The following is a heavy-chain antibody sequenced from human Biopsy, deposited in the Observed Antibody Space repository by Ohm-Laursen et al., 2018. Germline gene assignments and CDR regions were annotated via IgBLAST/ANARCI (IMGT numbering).Heavy chain of an antibody. D-gene: IGHD3-10*01. V-gene: IGHV4-31*03. CDR2: IHNSGNT. J-gene: IGHJ4*02. CDR1: GGSLSSGSYF. Sequence: TLSLTCTVSGGSLSSGSYFWTWIRQHPEKGLEWIGYIHNSGNTYYNPSLKSRVMISIDVSKDQFSLKLSSVTAADTAVYYCAGDWSSGRYLEYWGQGSQVTVSS. CDR3: AGDWSSGRYLEY.